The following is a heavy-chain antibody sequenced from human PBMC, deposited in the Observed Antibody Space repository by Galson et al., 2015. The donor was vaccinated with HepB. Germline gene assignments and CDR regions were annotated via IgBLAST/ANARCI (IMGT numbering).Heavy chain of an antibody. D-gene: IGHD3-10*01. J-gene: IGHJ6*02. Sequence: SLRLSCAASGFTFSSYGMHWVRQAPGKGLEWVAVISYDGSNKYYADSVKGRFTISRDNSKNTLYLQMNSLRAEDTAAYYCAKDKGSGSNYYYGMDVWGQGTTVTVSS. V-gene: IGHV3-30*18. CDR3: AKDKGSGSNYYYGMDV. CDR1: GFTFSSYG. CDR2: ISYDGSNK.